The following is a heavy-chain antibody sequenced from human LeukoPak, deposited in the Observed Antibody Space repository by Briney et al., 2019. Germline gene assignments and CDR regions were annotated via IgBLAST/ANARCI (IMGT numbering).Heavy chain of an antibody. CDR3: AGGNYYYGMDV. V-gene: IGHV4-34*01. Sequence: SETLSLTCAVYGGSFSGYYWSWIRQPPGKGLEWIGEINHSGSTNYNPSLESRVTISVDTSKNQFSLKLSSVTAADTAVYYCAGGNYYYGMDVWGKGTTVTVSS. CDR1: GGSFSGYY. CDR2: INHSGST. J-gene: IGHJ6*04. D-gene: IGHD2-15*01.